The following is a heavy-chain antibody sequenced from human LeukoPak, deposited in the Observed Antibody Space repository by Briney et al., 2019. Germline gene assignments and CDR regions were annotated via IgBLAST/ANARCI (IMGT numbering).Heavy chain of an antibody. Sequence: QPGRSLRLSCAASGITFSSYAMHWVRQAPGKGLEWVAFIRYDGSNKYYADSVKGRFTISRDNSKNTLYLQMNSLRAEDTAVYYCARGVVIAPQTFDYWGQGTLVTVSS. D-gene: IGHD2-21*01. J-gene: IGHJ4*02. V-gene: IGHV3-30*04. CDR2: IRYDGSNK. CDR1: GITFSSYA. CDR3: ARGVVIAPQTFDY.